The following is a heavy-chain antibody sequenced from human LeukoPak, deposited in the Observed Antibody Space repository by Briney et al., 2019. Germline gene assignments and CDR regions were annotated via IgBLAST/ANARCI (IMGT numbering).Heavy chain of an antibody. CDR1: GGSFSGYY. CDR2: INHSGST. J-gene: IGHJ5*02. V-gene: IGHV4-34*01. Sequence: TSETLSLTCAVYGGSFSGYYWSWIRQPPGKGLEWIGEINHSGSTNYNPSLKGRVTISVDTSKNQFSLKLSSVTAADTAVYYCASTGYGDNWFDPWGQGTLVTVSS. D-gene: IGHD4-17*01. CDR3: ASTGYGDNWFDP.